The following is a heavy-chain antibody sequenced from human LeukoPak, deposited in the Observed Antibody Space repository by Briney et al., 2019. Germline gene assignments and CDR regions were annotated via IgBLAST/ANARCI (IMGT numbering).Heavy chain of an antibody. V-gene: IGHV3-74*01. J-gene: IGHJ3*02. Sequence: GGSLRLSCAASRSTFSNDWVHWVRQAPGKGLVWVSRINGDGTSTSYADSVRGRFTISRDNAQNTVDLQMNSLTAEDTALYLCAREFLPTGAHTDAFDIWGQGTMVTVSS. D-gene: IGHD7-27*01. CDR2: INGDGTST. CDR1: RSTFSNDW. CDR3: AREFLPTGAHTDAFDI.